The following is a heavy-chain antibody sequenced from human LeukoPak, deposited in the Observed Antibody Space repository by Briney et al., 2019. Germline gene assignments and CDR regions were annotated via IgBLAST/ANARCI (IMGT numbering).Heavy chain of an antibody. CDR3: ARGGGIAASGTPH. D-gene: IGHD6-13*01. V-gene: IGHV3-48*01. J-gene: IGHJ4*02. CDR2: ISSSGSNI. CDR1: GFTFSSYS. Sequence: GGSLRLSCAASGFTFSSYSMNWVRQAPGKGLEWVSYISSSGSNIHYADSVKGRFTISRDNVKNSLYLQMNSLRAEDTAVYYCARGGGIAASGTPHWGQGTLVTVSS.